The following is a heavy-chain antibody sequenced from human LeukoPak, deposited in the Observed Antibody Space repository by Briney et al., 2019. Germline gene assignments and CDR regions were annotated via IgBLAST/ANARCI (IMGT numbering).Heavy chain of an antibody. J-gene: IGHJ4*02. CDR1: GYTLTELS. CDR3: ARGYDSSAADY. CDR2: FDPEDGET. Sequence: ASVKVSCKVSGYTLTELSMHWVRQAPGKGLEWMGGFDPEDGETIYAQKFQGRVTMTRDTSTSTVYMELSSLRSEDTAVYYCARGYDSSAADYWGQGTLVTVSS. D-gene: IGHD3-22*01. V-gene: IGHV1-24*01.